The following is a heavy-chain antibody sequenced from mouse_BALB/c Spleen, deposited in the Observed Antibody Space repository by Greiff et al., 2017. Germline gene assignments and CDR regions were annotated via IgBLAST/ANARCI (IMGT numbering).Heavy chain of an antibody. CDR2: IRNKANGYTT. D-gene: IGHD4-1*01. CDR3: ARDMALGAY. J-gene: IGHJ3*01. Sequence: EVQLVESGGGLVQPGGSLRLSCATSGFTFTDYYMSWVRQPPGKALEWLGFIRNKANGYTTEYSASVKGRFTISRDNSQSILYLQMNTLGAEDSATYYCARDMALGAYWGQGTLVTVSA. V-gene: IGHV7-3*02. CDR1: GFTFTDYY.